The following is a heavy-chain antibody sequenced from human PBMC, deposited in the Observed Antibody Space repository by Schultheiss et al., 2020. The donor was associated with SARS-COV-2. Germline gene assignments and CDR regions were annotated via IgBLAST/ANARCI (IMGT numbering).Heavy chain of an antibody. J-gene: IGHJ5*02. Sequence: SKTLSLTCTVSGGSISSSSYYWGWIRQPPGKGLEWIGSIYYSGSTYYNPSLKSRVTISVDTSKNQFSLKLSSVTAADTAVYYCARVVVVAATLGWFDPWGQGTLVTVSS. V-gene: IGHV4-39*01. CDR3: ARVVVVAATLGWFDP. D-gene: IGHD2-15*01. CDR2: IYYSGST. CDR1: GGSISSSSYY.